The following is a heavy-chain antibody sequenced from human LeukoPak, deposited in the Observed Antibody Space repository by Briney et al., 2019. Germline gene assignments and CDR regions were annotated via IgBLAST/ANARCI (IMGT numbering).Heavy chain of an antibody. Sequence: GGSLRLSCAASGFTFSSYSVNWVRQAPGKGLEWVSSISSSSYIYYADSVKGRFTISRDNAKNSLYLQMNSLRAEDTAVYYCARTPPTIFGVVKVEGGTNWFDPWGQGTLVTVSS. CDR2: ISSSSYI. J-gene: IGHJ5*02. V-gene: IGHV3-21*01. CDR1: GFTFSSYS. D-gene: IGHD3-3*01. CDR3: ARTPPTIFGVVKVEGGTNWFDP.